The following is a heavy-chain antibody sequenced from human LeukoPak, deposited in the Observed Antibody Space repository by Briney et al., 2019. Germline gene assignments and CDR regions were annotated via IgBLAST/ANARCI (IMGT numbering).Heavy chain of an antibody. Sequence: SETLSLTCAVYGGSFSGYYWTWLRQIPGKGLEWIGQINHSGSATYSPSLKSRLTISVATSTNQFSLELSSVTAADTAVYYCARGGTDSSDYYWGFYCFDYWGRGTLVTVSS. D-gene: IGHD3-22*01. CDR2: INHSGSA. V-gene: IGHV4-34*01. CDR1: GGSFSGYY. CDR3: ARGGTDSSDYYWGFYCFDY. J-gene: IGHJ4*02.